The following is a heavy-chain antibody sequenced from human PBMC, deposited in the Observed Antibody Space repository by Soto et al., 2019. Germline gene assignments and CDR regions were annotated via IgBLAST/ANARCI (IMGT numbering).Heavy chain of an antibody. D-gene: IGHD3-10*01. V-gene: IGHV3-23*01. CDR3: ARDLENMVRGVPNWFDP. Sequence: PGGSLRLSCAASGFTFSSYAMSWVRQAPGKGLEWVSAISGSGGSTYYADSVKGRFTISRDNAKNTLYLQMNSLRAEDTAVYYCARDLENMVRGVPNWFDPWGQGTLVTVSS. CDR1: GFTFSSYA. J-gene: IGHJ5*02. CDR2: ISGSGGST.